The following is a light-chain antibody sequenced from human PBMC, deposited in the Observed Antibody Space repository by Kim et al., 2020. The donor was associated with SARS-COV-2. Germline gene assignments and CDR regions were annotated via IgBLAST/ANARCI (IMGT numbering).Light chain of an antibody. V-gene: IGLV2-8*01. CDR2: EVS. CDR3: CSYARTSYV. J-gene: IGLJ1*01. Sequence: PGQSVTISCTGSSSDIGAYENVSWYQQHPGKAPKLMISEVSKRSSGVPDRFSGSKSGNTASLTVSGLQAEDEADYYCCSYARTSYVFGTGTKVTVL. CDR1: SSDIGAYEN.